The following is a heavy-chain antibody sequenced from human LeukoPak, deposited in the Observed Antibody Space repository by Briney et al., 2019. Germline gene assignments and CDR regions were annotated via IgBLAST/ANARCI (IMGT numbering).Heavy chain of an antibody. CDR3: ARVEEQWLYNWFDP. V-gene: IGHV3-7*01. CDR2: IKQDGSEK. D-gene: IGHD6-19*01. Sequence: AGGSLRLSCAASGFTFSSYWMSWVRQAPGKGLEWVANIKQDGSEKYYVDSVKGRFTISRDNAKNSLYLQMNSLRAEDTAVYYCARVEEQWLYNWFDPWGQGTLVTVSS. CDR1: GFTFSSYW. J-gene: IGHJ5*02.